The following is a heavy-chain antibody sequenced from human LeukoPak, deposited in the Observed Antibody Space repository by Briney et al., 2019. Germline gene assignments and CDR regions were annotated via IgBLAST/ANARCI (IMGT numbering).Heavy chain of an antibody. CDR2: IYYSGST. D-gene: IGHD6-19*01. V-gene: IGHV4-59*01. CDR1: GGFISSYY. J-gene: IGHJ4*02. Sequence: SETLSPTCTVSGGFISSYYWSWLRQPPGKGLEWIGYIYYSGSTNYNPSLKSRVTISVDTSKNQFSLKLSSVTAADTAVYYCARGVSGWYFGYWGQGTLVTVSS. CDR3: ARGVSGWYFGY.